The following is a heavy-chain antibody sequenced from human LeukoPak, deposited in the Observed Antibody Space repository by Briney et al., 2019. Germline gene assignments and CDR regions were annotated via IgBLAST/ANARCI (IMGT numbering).Heavy chain of an antibody. CDR3: AKSSYSIFDY. D-gene: IGHD5-18*01. Sequence: SETLSLTCTVSGYSISSGYYWGWIRQPPGKGLEWIGSIYHSGSTYYNPSLKGRVTISVDTSKNQFSLKLSSVTAADTAVYYCAKSSYSIFDYWGQGTLVTVSS. CDR1: GYSISSGYY. CDR2: IYHSGST. V-gene: IGHV4-38-2*02. J-gene: IGHJ4*02.